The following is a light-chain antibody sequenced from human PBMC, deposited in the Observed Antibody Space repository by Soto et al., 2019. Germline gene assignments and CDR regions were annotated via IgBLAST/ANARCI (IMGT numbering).Light chain of an antibody. Sequence: QSALTQPPSASGSPGQSVTISCTGTRSDVGIYNYVSWYQQHPGKAPKLIISEVSKRPSGVPDRFSGSKSGNTASLTVSGLQAEDEAEDYCRSYAGSNTNLLFGGGTKVTVL. CDR1: RSDVGIYNY. CDR2: EVS. CDR3: RSYAGSNTNLL. J-gene: IGLJ2*01. V-gene: IGLV2-8*01.